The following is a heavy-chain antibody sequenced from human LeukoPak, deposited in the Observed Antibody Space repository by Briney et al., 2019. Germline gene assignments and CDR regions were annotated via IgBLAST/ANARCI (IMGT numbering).Heavy chain of an antibody. CDR2: INHSGST. J-gene: IGHJ5*01. CDR3: AGSPPPGATAFGAVDS. V-gene: IGHV4-34*01. Sequence: SETLSLTCAVYGGSFSNHYWNWIRQPPGKGLEWIGEINHSGSTNYNPSLKSRLTISFNASKNQFFLMQPTVTAADTAVYYCAGSPPPGATAFGAVDSWGQGTLVTVSS. D-gene: IGHD3-16*01. CDR1: GGSFSNHY.